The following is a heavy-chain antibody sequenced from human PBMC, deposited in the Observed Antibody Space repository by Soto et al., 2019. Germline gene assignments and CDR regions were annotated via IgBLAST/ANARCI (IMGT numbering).Heavy chain of an antibody. D-gene: IGHD4-17*01. CDR1: GDAFKSYA. J-gene: IGHJ4*02. V-gene: IGHV1-69*06. Sequence: QVLLLQSGSEVKKAGSSVKVSCKASGDAFKSYAIHWVRQAPGQGLEYMGRIIPSYDRTKYAQKFQGRLTLTADMYTSTVYMDFSSLRSEDTAVYYCARDPTNDYGDDTFDYWGQGTKVIVSS. CDR3: ARDPTNDYGDDTFDY. CDR2: IIPSYDRT.